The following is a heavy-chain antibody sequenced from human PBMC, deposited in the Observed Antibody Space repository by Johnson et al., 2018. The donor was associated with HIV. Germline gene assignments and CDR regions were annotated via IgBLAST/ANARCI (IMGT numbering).Heavy chain of an antibody. J-gene: IGHJ3*02. CDR2: ISSSGSTI. CDR1: GFTFSDYY. CDR3: TRDAKLRPLDGPDDAFDI. D-gene: IGHD2-2*03. V-gene: IGHV3-11*01. Sequence: QVQLVESGGGLVQPGGSLRLSCAASGFTFSDYYMSWIRQAPGKGLEWVSYISSSGSTIYYADSVRGRFTISRDNAENSLYLQMNSLKTEDTAVYYCTRDAKLRPLDGPDDAFDIWGQGTMVTVSS.